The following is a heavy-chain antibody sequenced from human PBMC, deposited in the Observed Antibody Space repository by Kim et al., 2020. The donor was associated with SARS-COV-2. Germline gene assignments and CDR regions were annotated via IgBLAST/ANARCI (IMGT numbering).Heavy chain of an antibody. J-gene: IGHJ6*02. Sequence: SETLSLTCTVSGGSVSSGSYYWSWIRQPPGKGLEWIGYIYYSGSTNYNPSLKSRVTISVDTSKNQFSLKLSSVTAADTAVYYCARESEWFGEFGGMDVWGQGTTVTVSS. D-gene: IGHD3-10*01. CDR2: IYYSGST. CDR1: GGSVSSGSYY. CDR3: ARESEWFGEFGGMDV. V-gene: IGHV4-61*01.